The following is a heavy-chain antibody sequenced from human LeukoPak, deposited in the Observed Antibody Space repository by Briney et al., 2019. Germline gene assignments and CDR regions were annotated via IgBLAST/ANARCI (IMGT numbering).Heavy chain of an antibody. Sequence: SSRTLSLTCTVSGGSISSGSYYWSWIRQPAGKGLEWIGRIYTSGSTNYNPSLKSRVTISVDKSKNQFSLKLSSVTAADTAVYYCARERESRYSSGPTLWFDPWGQGTLVSVSS. CDR3: ARERESRYSSGPTLWFDP. CDR1: GGSISSGSYY. D-gene: IGHD6-19*01. CDR2: IYTSGST. J-gene: IGHJ5*02. V-gene: IGHV4-61*02.